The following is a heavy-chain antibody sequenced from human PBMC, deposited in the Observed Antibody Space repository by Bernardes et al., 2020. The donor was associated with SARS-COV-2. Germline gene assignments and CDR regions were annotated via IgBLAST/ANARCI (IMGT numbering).Heavy chain of an antibody. CDR3: ARYKTGYCSSTSCPRMDV. V-gene: IGHV3-11*01. CDR2: ISSSGTTI. CDR1: GFTFSDYY. J-gene: IGHJ6*02. Sequence: GGSLRLSCAASGFTFSDYYMSWIRKAPGKGLEWVSYISSSGTTIYYADSVKGRFTISRDNAKNSLYLQMNSLRAEDTAVYYCARYKTGYCSSTSCPRMDVWGQGTTVTVSS. D-gene: IGHD2-2*01.